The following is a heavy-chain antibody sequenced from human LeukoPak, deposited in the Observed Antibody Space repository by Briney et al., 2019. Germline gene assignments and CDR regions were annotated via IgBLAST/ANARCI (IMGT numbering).Heavy chain of an antibody. Sequence: QPGGSLRLSCAASGFTFSSYEMNWVRQAPGKGLEWVSYISSSGSTIYYADSVKGRFTISRDNAKNSLYLQMNSLRAEDTAVYYCARLHDYGDYHFDYWGQGILVTVSS. CDR1: GFTFSSYE. D-gene: IGHD4-17*01. J-gene: IGHJ4*02. CDR2: ISSSGSTI. CDR3: ARLHDYGDYHFDY. V-gene: IGHV3-48*03.